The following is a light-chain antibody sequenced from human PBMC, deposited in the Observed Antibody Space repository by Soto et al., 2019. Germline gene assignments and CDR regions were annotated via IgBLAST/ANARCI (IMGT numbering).Light chain of an antibody. V-gene: IGKV3-20*01. CDR1: QNVSSSY. J-gene: IGKJ1*01. CDR2: GAS. Sequence: EIVLTQSPGTLSLSPGERATLSCRASQNVSSSYLAWYQQKPGQAPRLLIYGASSRATGIPDRFSGSGSGTDFTLTISRLEPEDFAVYYCQQYGSSPNTFGQGTKVDNK. CDR3: QQYGSSPNT.